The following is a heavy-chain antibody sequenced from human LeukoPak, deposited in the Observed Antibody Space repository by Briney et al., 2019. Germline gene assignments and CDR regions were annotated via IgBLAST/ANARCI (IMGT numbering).Heavy chain of an antibody. D-gene: IGHD3-22*01. CDR1: GFRFSIYN. Sequence: GGSLRLSCEASGFRFSIYNMNWVRLAPGKGLEWVSSFSGSSSQVWYADSVKGRFTSSRDNAKNSLYLQMSSLRVEDTAVYFCAKDRFDYDSSGYPYDIWGQGTMVTVSS. CDR2: FSGSSSQV. J-gene: IGHJ3*02. CDR3: AKDRFDYDSSGYPYDI. V-gene: IGHV3-21*01.